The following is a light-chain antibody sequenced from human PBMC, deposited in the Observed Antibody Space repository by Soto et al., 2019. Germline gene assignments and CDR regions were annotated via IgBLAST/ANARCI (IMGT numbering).Light chain of an antibody. CDR2: GAS. CDR1: HSVSGNF. V-gene: IGKV3-20*01. Sequence: EIVLTQSPGTLSLSPGERATLSCRASHSVSGNFLAWYQQRPGQAPRLLIYGASSRAADIPDRFSGSGSGTDFTLTISRLEPEDFAVYFCLPYGNSPGTFGQGTKLEIK. CDR3: LPYGNSPGT. J-gene: IGKJ2*01.